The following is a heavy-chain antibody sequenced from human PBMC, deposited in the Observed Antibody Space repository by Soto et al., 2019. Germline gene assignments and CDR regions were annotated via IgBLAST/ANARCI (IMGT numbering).Heavy chain of an antibody. V-gene: IGHV1-18*04. CDR2: ISAYNGNT. CDR1: GYTFTSYG. D-gene: IGHD3-10*01. J-gene: IGHJ6*02. CDR3: ARRGVAFYYYGMDV. Sequence: ASVKVSCKASGYTFTSYGISWVRQAPGQGLEWMGWISAYNGNTNYAQKLQGRVTVTTDTSTSTACMELRSLRSDDTAVYYCARRGVAFYYYGMDVWGQGTTVTVSS.